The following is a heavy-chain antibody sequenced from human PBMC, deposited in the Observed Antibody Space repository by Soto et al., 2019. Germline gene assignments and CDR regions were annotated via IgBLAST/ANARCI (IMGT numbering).Heavy chain of an antibody. CDR3: ARDVSGHDNYEAIGFYFAH. Sequence: QVQLIQFGAEVKKPGASVKVSCRASGYTFTKFHIHWVRQAPGQGLEWMGMIDPSGGVTRDAQRSQGRSTMTSDTSKSSLYMGWRGLASDDTAVYYCARDVSGHDNYEAIGFYFAHWGPGTLVTVSS. V-gene: IGHV1-46*03. J-gene: IGHJ4*02. CDR1: GYTFTKFH. D-gene: IGHD3-16*01. CDR2: IDPSGGVT.